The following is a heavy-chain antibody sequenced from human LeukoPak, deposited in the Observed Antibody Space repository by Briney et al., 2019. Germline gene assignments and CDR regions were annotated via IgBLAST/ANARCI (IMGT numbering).Heavy chain of an antibody. CDR2: ISSSSSYI. Sequence: PGGSLRLSCAASGFTFSSYSMNWVRQAPGKGLEWVSSISSSSSYIYYADSVKGRFTISRDNAKNSLYLQMNSLRAEDTAIYYCAKDRTVGASYWYFDLWGQGTLVIVSS. CDR3: AKDRTVGASYWYFDL. CDR1: GFTFSSYS. V-gene: IGHV3-21*04. J-gene: IGHJ2*01. D-gene: IGHD1-26*01.